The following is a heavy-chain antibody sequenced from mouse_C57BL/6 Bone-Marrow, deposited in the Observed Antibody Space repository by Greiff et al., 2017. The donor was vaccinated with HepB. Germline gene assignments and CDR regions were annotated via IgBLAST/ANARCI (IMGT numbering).Heavy chain of an antibody. CDR1: GFSLSTFGMG. J-gene: IGHJ2*01. D-gene: IGHD2-12*01. CDR3: ACIAYYSAVDY. CDR2: IWWDDDK. V-gene: IGHV8-8*01. Sequence: QVTLKESGPGILQPSQTLSLTCSFSGFSLSTFGMGVGWIRPPSGKGLEWRAHIWWDDDKYYNQAQKSRLTISKNTSNTPVFLKIAHVDTAATATYYCACIAYYSAVDYWGQGTTLTVSS.